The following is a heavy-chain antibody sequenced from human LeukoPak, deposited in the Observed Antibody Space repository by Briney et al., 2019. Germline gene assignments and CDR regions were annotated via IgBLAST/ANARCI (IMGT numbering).Heavy chain of an antibody. Sequence: GGSLRLSCVGSGFTFRSHAMSWGRQAPEKGLEFVSGIYENGGTTYYADSVKGRFSISRDNSKNTLYLQMDSLRGEDTAVYYCAKDFRIGYSAHFDYWGQGALSPSPQ. J-gene: IGHJ4*02. CDR2: IYENGGTT. CDR3: AKDFRIGYSAHFDY. CDR1: GFTFRSHA. V-gene: IGHV3-23*01. D-gene: IGHD2-21*01.